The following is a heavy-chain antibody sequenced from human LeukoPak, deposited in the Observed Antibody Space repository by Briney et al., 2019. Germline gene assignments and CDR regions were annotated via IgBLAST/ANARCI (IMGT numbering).Heavy chain of an antibody. V-gene: IGHV3-74*03. D-gene: IGHD3-10*01. J-gene: IGHJ4*02. CDR3: ARSGVPKKYYFDY. CDR2: TNTDGSST. Sequence: GGSLRLSCAASGFTFSSYWMHWVRQAPGKGLVWVSGTNTDGSSTMYADSVKGRFTIARDNAKNTLYLQMNSLRAEDTAVYYCARSGVPKKYYFDYWGQGTLVTVSS. CDR1: GFTFSSYW.